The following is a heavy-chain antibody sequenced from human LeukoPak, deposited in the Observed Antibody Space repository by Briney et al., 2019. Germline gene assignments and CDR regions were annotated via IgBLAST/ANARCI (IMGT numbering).Heavy chain of an antibody. CDR1: EFTFSIYG. CDR3: AREGTSETAGPTFFDY. D-gene: IGHD6-13*01. J-gene: IGHJ4*02. CDR2: ISGSSSYI. Sequence: GGFLRLPCAVSEFTFSIYGMNWVRQAPGKGLEWVSFISGSSSYIFYADSVKGRFTISRDNAKNSLYLQINSLRAEDTAVYYCAREGTSETAGPTFFDYWGQGALVTVSS. V-gene: IGHV3-21*01.